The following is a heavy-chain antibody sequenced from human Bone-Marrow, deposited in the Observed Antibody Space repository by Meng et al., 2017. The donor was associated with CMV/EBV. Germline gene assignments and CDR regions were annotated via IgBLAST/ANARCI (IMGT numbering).Heavy chain of an antibody. CDR2: FSWNSGGV. CDR1: GFAFGNYA. CDR3: AKDGADSYWYFDL. V-gene: IGHV3-9*01. Sequence: LKIPRAGSGFAFGNYAMRWVRQAPGKGREWGSGFSWNSGGVGYADSVKGRFTSSRDNAKNSLYLQMNSLRAEDTAWYYCAKDGADSYWYFDLWGRGTLVTVSS. J-gene: IGHJ2*01. D-gene: IGHD3-22*01.